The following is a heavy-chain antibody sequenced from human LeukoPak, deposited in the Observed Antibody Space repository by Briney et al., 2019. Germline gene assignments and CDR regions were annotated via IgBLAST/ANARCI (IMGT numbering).Heavy chain of an antibody. CDR3: ARDGPKQQLNLEPTDY. J-gene: IGHJ4*02. CDR1: GFTFSTYN. CDR2: ISSSSSYI. Sequence: GGSLRLSCAASGFTFSTYNMNWVRQAPGKGLEWVSSISSSSSYIYYADSVKGRFTISRDNAKNSLYLQMNSLRAEDTAVYYCARDGPKQQLNLEPTDYWGQGTLVTVSS. D-gene: IGHD6-13*01. V-gene: IGHV3-21*01.